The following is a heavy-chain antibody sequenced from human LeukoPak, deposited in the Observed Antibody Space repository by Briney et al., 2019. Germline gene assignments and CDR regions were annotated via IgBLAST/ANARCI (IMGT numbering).Heavy chain of an antibody. J-gene: IGHJ6*03. CDR3: AKDGTRRIPYYMDV. CDR1: GFTFSSYG. CDR2: IRYDGRNK. Sequence: GGSLRLSCAASGFTFSSYGMYWVRQAPGKGLEWVAFIRYDGRNKYSADSVKGRITTSRDNSNNTLYLQMNSLRAEDTDVYYCAKDGTRRIPYYMDVWGKGTTVTISS. V-gene: IGHV3-30*02. D-gene: IGHD3-16*01.